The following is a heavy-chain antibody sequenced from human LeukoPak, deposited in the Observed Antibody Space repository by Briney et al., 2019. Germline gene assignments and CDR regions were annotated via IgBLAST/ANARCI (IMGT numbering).Heavy chain of an antibody. J-gene: IGHJ1*01. CDR1: GFTFSSYS. CDR3: ARVDSSSWYSPEYFQH. Sequence: HPGGSLRLSCAASGFTFSSYSMNWVRQAPGKGLEWVSYISSSSSTIYYADSVKGRFTISRDNAKNSLYLQMNSLRAEDTAVYYCARVDSSSWYSPEYFQHWGQGTLVTVSS. D-gene: IGHD6-13*01. CDR2: ISSSSSTI. V-gene: IGHV3-48*01.